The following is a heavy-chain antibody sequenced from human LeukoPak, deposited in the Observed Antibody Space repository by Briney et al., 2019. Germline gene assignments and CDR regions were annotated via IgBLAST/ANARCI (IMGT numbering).Heavy chain of an antibody. CDR3: ARGGLGDSSGIDY. D-gene: IGHD3-22*01. Sequence: PGGSLRLSCAASGFTFSSYSMNWVRQAPGKGLEWVSSISSSSSYIYYADSVKGRFTISRDNAKNSLYLQMNSLRAEDTAVYYCARGGLGDSSGIDYWGQGTLVTVSS. CDR1: GFTFSSYS. V-gene: IGHV3-21*01. J-gene: IGHJ4*02. CDR2: ISSSSSYI.